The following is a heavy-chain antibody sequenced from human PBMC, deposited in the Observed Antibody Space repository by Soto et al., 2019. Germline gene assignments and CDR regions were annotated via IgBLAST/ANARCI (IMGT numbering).Heavy chain of an antibody. CDR2: IYHSGST. Sequence: QLQLEESGSGLVKPSQTLSLTCAVSGGSISSGGYSWYWIRQPPGKGLEWIGYIYHSGSTYYNPSLKSRVTISVDRSKHQISLKLSSVTAADTAVYYCARGQTTVTTLDYWGQGTLVTVSS. CDR1: GGSISSGGYS. D-gene: IGHD4-17*01. J-gene: IGHJ4*02. V-gene: IGHV4-30-2*01. CDR3: ARGQTTVTTLDY.